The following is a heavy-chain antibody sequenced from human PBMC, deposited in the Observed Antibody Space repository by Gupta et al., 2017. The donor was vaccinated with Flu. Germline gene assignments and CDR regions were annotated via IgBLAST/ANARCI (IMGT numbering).Heavy chain of an antibody. Sequence: TFSSYFMGWVRQAAGKGLEWVSTVTADGATKNFAHSVKGRFTTSRDNAKHTVYLQMHTLRAEDTAIYYCAKNGGLEGIFDTWGQGTLVTVSS. V-gene: IGHV3-23*01. CDR1: TFSSYF. J-gene: IGHJ4*02. CDR2: VTADGATK. CDR3: AKNGGLEGIFDT. D-gene: IGHD2-8*01.